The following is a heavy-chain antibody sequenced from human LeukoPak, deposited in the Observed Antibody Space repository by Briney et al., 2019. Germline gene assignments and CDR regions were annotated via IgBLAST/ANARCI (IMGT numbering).Heavy chain of an antibody. CDR1: GGSISSYY. CDR2: TYYSGST. CDR3: ARVAGGCSSTSCITYYYYGMDV. D-gene: IGHD2-2*01. J-gene: IGHJ6*02. V-gene: IGHV4-59*01. Sequence: PSETLSLTCTVSGGSISSYYWSWIRQPPGKGLEWIGYTYYSGSTNYNPSLKSRVTISVDTSKNQFSLKLSSVTAADTAVYYCARVAGGCSSTSCITYYYYGMDVWGQGTTVTVSS.